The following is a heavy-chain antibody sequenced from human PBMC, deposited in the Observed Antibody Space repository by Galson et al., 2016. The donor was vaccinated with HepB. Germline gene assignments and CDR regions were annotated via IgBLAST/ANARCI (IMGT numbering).Heavy chain of an antibody. CDR2: DSVHGGRK. V-gene: IGHV3-30*18. Sequence: SLRLSCAASGFTFNKYGMHWVRQAPGKGLEWVAADSVHGGRKWYADSVKGRFTISRDNPNNMLFLKMSSLRADDTAVYYCSKKHEYCSTVGCSVDYWGQGTLVSVSS. CDR3: SKKHEYCSTVGCSVDY. CDR1: GFTFNKYG. J-gene: IGHJ4*02. D-gene: IGHD2/OR15-2a*01.